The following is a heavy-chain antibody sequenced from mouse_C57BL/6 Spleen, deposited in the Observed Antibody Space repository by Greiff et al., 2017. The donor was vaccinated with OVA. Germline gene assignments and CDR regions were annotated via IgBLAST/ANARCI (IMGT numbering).Heavy chain of an antibody. Sequence: DVMLVESGGGLVKPGGSLKLSCAASGFTFSSYAMSWVRQTPEKRLEWVATISDGGSYTYYPDNVKGRFTISRDNAKNNLYLQMSHLKSEDTAMYYCAPRAMDYWGQGTSVTVSS. CDR3: APRAMDY. V-gene: IGHV5-4*03. CDR1: GFTFSSYA. CDR2: ISDGGSYT. J-gene: IGHJ4*01.